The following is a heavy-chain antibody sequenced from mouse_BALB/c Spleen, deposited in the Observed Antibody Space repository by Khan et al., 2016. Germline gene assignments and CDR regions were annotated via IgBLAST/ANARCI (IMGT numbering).Heavy chain of an antibody. CDR2: IRHSGST. V-gene: IGHV3-8*02. CDR1: GDSITSGY. CDR3: ARYGDSTYVRGMDY. Sequence: EVKLEEPGPSLVKLSQTLSLTCSVTGDSITSGYWNWIRKFPGNKLEYMGYIRHSGSTYYNPSLKSRISITRDTSKNQYYLQLNSVTTEDTAAYYCARYGDSTYVRGMDYWGQGTSVTVSS. D-gene: IGHD2-5*01. J-gene: IGHJ4*01.